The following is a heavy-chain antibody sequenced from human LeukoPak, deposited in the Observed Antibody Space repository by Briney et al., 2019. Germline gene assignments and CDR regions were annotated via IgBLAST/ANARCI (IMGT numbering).Heavy chain of an antibody. D-gene: IGHD3-16*01. CDR3: AKDDRGSVENWFDP. J-gene: IGHJ5*02. CDR1: GFTLSSYA. CDR2: ISGSGGST. V-gene: IGHV3-23*01. Sequence: GGSLRLSCAASGFTLSSYAMSWVRQAPGKGLEWVSAISGSGGSTYYADSVKGRFTISRDNSKNTLYLQMNSLRAEDTAVYYCAKDDRGSVENWFDPWGQGTLVTVSS.